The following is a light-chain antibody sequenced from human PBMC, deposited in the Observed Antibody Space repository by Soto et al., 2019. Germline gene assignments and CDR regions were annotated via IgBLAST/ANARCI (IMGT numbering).Light chain of an antibody. Sequence: EIVMTQSPATLSVSPGERATLSCRASQSVSSNLAWYQQKPGQAPRLLIYGASTRATGIPARFSGSGYGTKFTLTISSLQSEDFAVYYCQQYNNWPFTFGPGTKVDIK. V-gene: IGKV3-15*01. CDR2: GAS. CDR3: QQYNNWPFT. CDR1: QSVSSN. J-gene: IGKJ3*01.